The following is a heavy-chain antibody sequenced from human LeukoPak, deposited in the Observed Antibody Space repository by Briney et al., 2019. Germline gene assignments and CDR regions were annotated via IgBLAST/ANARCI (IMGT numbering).Heavy chain of an antibody. CDR2: ISSSSSYI. V-gene: IGHV3-21*01. J-gene: IGHJ4*02. D-gene: IGHD3-22*01. CDR3: ARMVPTYYYDSSGYSSGDY. CDR1: GFTFSSYS. Sequence: GGSLRLSCAASGFTFSSYSMNWVRQAPGKGLEWVSSISSSSSYIYYADSVKGRFTISRDNAKNSLYLQMNSLRAEDTAVYYCARMVPTYYYDSSGYSSGDYWGQGTLVTVSS.